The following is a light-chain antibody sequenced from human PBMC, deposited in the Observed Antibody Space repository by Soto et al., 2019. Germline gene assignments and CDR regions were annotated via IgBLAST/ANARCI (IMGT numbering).Light chain of an antibody. Sequence: DIVMTQSPLSLPVTPGEPAFISCRSSQSLLHSNGYNYLDWYLQKPGQSPQILIYLGSNRASGVPDRFSGSGSGTDFTLKINRVEAEDVGVYYCMQALQTPITFGQGTRLEIK. CDR1: QSLLHSNGYNY. CDR3: MQALQTPIT. J-gene: IGKJ5*01. V-gene: IGKV2-28*01. CDR2: LGS.